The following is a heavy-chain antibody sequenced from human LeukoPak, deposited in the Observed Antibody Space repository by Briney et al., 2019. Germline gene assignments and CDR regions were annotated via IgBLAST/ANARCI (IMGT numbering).Heavy chain of an antibody. V-gene: IGHV3-7*01. CDR1: GFTVSSSY. CDR2: IKQDGSEK. Sequence: GGSLRLSCAASGFTVSSSYMTWVRQAPGKGLEWVANIKQDGSEKYYVDSVKGRFTISRDNAKNSVYLQMNSLRAEDTAVYYCARDRMGAYYFDYWGQGILVTVSS. J-gene: IGHJ4*02. D-gene: IGHD1-26*01. CDR3: ARDRMGAYYFDY.